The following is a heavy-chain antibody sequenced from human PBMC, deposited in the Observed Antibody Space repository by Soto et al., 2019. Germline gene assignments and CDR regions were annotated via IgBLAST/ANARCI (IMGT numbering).Heavy chain of an antibody. V-gene: IGHV3-23*01. Sequence: GGSLRLACAASGFPFSSYVMSWVRQAPGKGLEWVSGISGGGSNTFYADYVKGRFTISRDNSKNTLLLQMNSLGAEDTAVYYCAKDSNKYSSSLRGRYFDYWGQGIGVTVSS. CDR1: GFPFSSYV. D-gene: IGHD4-4*01. CDR2: ISGGGSNT. CDR3: AKDSNKYSSSLRGRYFDY. J-gene: IGHJ4*02.